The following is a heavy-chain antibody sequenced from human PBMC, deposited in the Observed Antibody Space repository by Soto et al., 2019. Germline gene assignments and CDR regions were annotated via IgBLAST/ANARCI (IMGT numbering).Heavy chain of an antibody. Sequence: QLQLVQSGPEVKKPGTSVKVSCKASGFTFTSSAVQWVRQARGQRLEWIGWIVVGSGNRNYAQKVKERVTITRGMSTSTDYMQLSRLRSEDTAVYYCAALLLYHWHGVDNFDYWGQGTLVTVSS. J-gene: IGHJ4*02. V-gene: IGHV1-58*01. D-gene: IGHD1-20*01. CDR2: IVVGSGNR. CDR1: GFTFTSSA. CDR3: AALLLYHWHGVDNFDY.